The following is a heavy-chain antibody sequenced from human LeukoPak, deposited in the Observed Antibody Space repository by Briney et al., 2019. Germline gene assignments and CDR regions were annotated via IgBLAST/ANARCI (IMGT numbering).Heavy chain of an antibody. CDR2: FNPSGGST. V-gene: IGHV1-46*01. Sequence: GASVKVSCKASGYTFTNNYIHWVRQAPGQGLEWMGIFNPSGGSTNSAQKFQGRVTMTRDMSTSTVYMDLRSLKSEDTAVYYCARAPLWFGELLNWHFDLWGRATLVTVSS. J-gene: IGHJ2*01. D-gene: IGHD3-10*01. CDR3: ARAPLWFGELLNWHFDL. CDR1: GYTFTNNY.